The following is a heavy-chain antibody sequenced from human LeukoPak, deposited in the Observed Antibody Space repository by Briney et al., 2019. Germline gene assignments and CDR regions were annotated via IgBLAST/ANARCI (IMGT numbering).Heavy chain of an antibody. J-gene: IGHJ4*02. CDR1: GFTFSSYA. D-gene: IGHD3-3*01. CDR2: ISGSGGST. CDR3: AKDYDFWSGRLYYFDY. Sequence: GGSLRLSXAASGFTFSSYAMSWVRQAPGKGLEWVSAISGSGGSTYYADSVKGRFTISRDNSKNTLYLQMNSLRAEDTAVYYCAKDYDFWSGRLYYFDYWGQGTLVTVSS. V-gene: IGHV3-23*01.